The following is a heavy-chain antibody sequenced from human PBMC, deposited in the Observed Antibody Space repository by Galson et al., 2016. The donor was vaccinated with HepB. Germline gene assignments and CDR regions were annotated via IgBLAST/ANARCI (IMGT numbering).Heavy chain of an antibody. CDR2: ISSSSSYL. Sequence: SLRLSCAASGFSFSSYSMNWVRQAPGKGLEWVSSISSSSSYLYYADPVKGRFTISRDNAKNSLHLQMHSLRAEGTAVYYCARGVGRYYYDSSGYLDAFDIWGQGTMVTVSS. J-gene: IGHJ3*02. CDR3: ARGVGRYYYDSSGYLDAFDI. CDR1: GFSFSSYS. D-gene: IGHD3-22*01. V-gene: IGHV3-21*01.